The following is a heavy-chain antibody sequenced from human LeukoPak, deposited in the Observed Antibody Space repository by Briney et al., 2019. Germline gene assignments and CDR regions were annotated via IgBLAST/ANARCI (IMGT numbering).Heavy chain of an antibody. CDR3: ARATKQGLRYFGWLLSFDY. D-gene: IGHD3-9*01. J-gene: IGHJ4*02. Sequence: GGSLRLSCAASGFTFSDYYMSWIRQAPGKGLEWVSYISSSGSTIYYADSVKGRFTISRDNAKNSLYLQMNSLRAEDTAVYYCARATKQGLRYFGWLLSFDYWGQGTLVTVSS. V-gene: IGHV3-11*01. CDR2: ISSSGSTI. CDR1: GFTFSDYY.